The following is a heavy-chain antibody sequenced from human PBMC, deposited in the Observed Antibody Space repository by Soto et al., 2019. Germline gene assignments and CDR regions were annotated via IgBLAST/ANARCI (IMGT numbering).Heavy chain of an antibody. Sequence: QVQLVESGGGVVQPGRSLRLSCAASGFTFSSCGMHWVRQAPGKGLEWVAVISYDGSNKYYADSVKGRFTISRDNSKNTLYLQMNSLRAEDTAVYYCAKDWDIVVVTAIRYGMDVWGQGTTVTVSS. CDR1: GFTFSSCG. CDR3: AKDWDIVVVTAIRYGMDV. D-gene: IGHD2-21*02. CDR2: ISYDGSNK. V-gene: IGHV3-30*18. J-gene: IGHJ6*02.